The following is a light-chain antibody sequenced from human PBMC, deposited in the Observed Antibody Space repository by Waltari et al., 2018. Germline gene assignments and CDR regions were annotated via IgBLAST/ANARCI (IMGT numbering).Light chain of an antibody. Sequence: SCRASQSVLRSLAWYQQKPGRAPRLLIYDASSRATGIPDRFSGSGSGTDFSLTISRLEPEDFAVYYCQNYVRLPATFGQGTKVEIK. CDR1: QSVLRS. J-gene: IGKJ1*01. V-gene: IGKV3-20*01. CDR2: DAS. CDR3: QNYVRLPAT.